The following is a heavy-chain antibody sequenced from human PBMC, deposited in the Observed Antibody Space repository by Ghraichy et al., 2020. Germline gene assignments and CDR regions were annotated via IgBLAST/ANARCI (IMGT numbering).Heavy chain of an antibody. CDR3: ARDFGDYCSGGSCYDPYYGMDV. D-gene: IGHD2-15*01. V-gene: IGHV3-74*01. Sequence: GGSLRLSCAASGFTFSSYWMHWVRQAPGKGLVWVSRINSDGSSTSYADSVKGRFTISRDNAKNTLYLQMNSLRAEDTAVYYCARDFGDYCSGGSCYDPYYGMDVWGQGTTVTVSS. J-gene: IGHJ6*02. CDR2: INSDGSST. CDR1: GFTFSSYW.